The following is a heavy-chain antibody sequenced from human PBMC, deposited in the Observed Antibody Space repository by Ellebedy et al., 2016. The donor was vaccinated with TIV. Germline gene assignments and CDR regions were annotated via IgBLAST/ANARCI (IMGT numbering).Heavy chain of an antibody. CDR2: FDPSDSFT. V-gene: IGHV5-10-1*01. CDR1: GYNFNSYW. Sequence: PGGSLRLSCKGSGYNFNSYWINWVRQMPGKGLEWMGRFDPSDSFTKYSPSVQGHVTISADKSISTAYLQWSRLEASDTAIYYCARRLGYCSSTDCLSYGMDIWGQGTPVTVSS. CDR3: ARRLGYCSSTDCLSYGMDI. J-gene: IGHJ6*02. D-gene: IGHD2-2*01.